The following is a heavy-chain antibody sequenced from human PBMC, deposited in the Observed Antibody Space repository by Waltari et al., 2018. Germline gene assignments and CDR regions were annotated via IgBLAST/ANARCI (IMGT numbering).Heavy chain of an antibody. D-gene: IGHD5-18*01. J-gene: IGHJ4*02. V-gene: IGHV4-61*02. CDR2: IYTSGST. Sequence: QVQLQESGPGLVKPSQTLSLTCTVPGGSLSSGSYYWSWLRQPAGKGLEWIGRIYTSGSTNYNPSLKSRVTISVDTSKNQFSLKLSSVTAADTAVYYCARSDGYRPSPHFDYWGQGTLVTVSS. CDR3: ARSDGYRPSPHFDY. CDR1: GGSLSSGSYY.